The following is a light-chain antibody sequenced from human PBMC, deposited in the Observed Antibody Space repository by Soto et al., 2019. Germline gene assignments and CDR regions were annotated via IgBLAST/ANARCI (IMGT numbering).Light chain of an antibody. J-gene: IGLJ1*01. CDR3: SSFAGSINYV. CDR2: DVN. CDR1: SSDVGGYEF. Sequence: QSALTQPASVSGSPGQSITISCAGSSSDVGGYEFVSWYQQYPGKAPQLMIYDVNNRPSGVSNRFSGSKSGNTASLTISGLQAEDEADYYCSSFAGSINYVFGTGTKLTVL. V-gene: IGLV2-14*01.